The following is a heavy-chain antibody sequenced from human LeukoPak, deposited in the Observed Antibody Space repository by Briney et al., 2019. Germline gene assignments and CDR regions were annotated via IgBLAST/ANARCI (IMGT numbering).Heavy chain of an antibody. Sequence: PGGCLRLSCAASGFTFSSYEMNWVRQAPGKGLEWVSYISSSGTTIYYADSVKGRFTISRDNAKNSLYLQMNSLRAEDTAVYYCARRAPLTGYYPYFDYWGQGTLVTVSS. CDR2: ISSSGTTI. CDR1: GFTFSSYE. D-gene: IGHD3-9*01. CDR3: ARRAPLTGYYPYFDY. V-gene: IGHV3-48*03. J-gene: IGHJ4*02.